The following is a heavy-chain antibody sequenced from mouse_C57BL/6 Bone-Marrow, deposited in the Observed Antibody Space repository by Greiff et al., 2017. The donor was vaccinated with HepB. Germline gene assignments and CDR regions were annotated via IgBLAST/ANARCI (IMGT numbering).Heavy chain of an antibody. V-gene: IGHV1-76*01. CDR1: GYTFTDYY. CDR2: IYPGSGNT. D-gene: IGHD4-1*01. CDR3: ARTGREYFDY. J-gene: IGHJ2*01. Sequence: QVQLQQSGAELVRPGASVKLSCKASGYTFTDYYINWVKQRPGQGLERIERIYPGSGNTYYNEKFKGKATLTAEKSSSTAYMQLSSLTSEDSAVYVCARTGREYFDYWGQGTTLTVSS.